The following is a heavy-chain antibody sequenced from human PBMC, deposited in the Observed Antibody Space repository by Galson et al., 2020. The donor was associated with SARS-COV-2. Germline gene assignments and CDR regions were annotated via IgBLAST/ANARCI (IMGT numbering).Heavy chain of an antibody. D-gene: IGHD6-6*01. Sequence: SETLSLTCTVSGGSISSSSYYWGWIRQPPGKGLEWIGSNYYSGSTYYNPSLKSRVTISVDTSKNQFSLKLSSVTAADTAVYYCAREGIAARPGGFDPRGQGTLVTVSS. V-gene: IGHV4-39*07. J-gene: IGHJ5*02. CDR3: AREGIAARPGGFDP. CDR2: NYYSGST. CDR1: GGSISSSSYY.